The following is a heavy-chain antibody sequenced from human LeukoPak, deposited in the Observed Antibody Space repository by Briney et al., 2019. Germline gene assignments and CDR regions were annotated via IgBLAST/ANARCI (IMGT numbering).Heavy chain of an antibody. Sequence: ASVKLSCKASGYTFSSYGITWVRQAPGQGLEWIGWISAYNGHTDYAQKLQGRVTMTTDTSTRTAYMDLRSLRSDDTAIYYCARVFYGDYMIFDYWGQGTLVAVSS. J-gene: IGHJ4*02. CDR1: GYTFSSYG. D-gene: IGHD4-17*01. V-gene: IGHV1-18*01. CDR2: ISAYNGHT. CDR3: ARVFYGDYMIFDY.